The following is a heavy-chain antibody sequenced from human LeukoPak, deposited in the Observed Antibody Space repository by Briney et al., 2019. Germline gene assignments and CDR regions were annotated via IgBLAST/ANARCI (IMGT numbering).Heavy chain of an antibody. Sequence: GGSLRLSCAASEFTFSTYWMTWVRQAPGKGLKWVANIKEDGSEKNHLDSVKGRFTISRDNAKNSLYLHMNSLRAEDTAVYYCAKDHKSGCYDYWGPGTLVTVSS. CDR3: AKDHKSGCYDY. CDR2: IKEDGSEK. J-gene: IGHJ4*02. CDR1: EFTFSTYW. V-gene: IGHV3-7*01. D-gene: IGHD6-19*01.